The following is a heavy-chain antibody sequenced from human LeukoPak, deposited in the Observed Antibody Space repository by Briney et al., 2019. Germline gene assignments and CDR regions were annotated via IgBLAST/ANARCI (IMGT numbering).Heavy chain of an antibody. D-gene: IGHD2-2*01. J-gene: IGHJ5*02. CDR2: IYTSGST. CDR3: ARVPPRYCSSTSCYLFDP. V-gene: IGHV4-61*02. Sequence: SQTLSLTCTVSGGSISSGSYYWSWIRQPAGKGLEWIGRIYTSGSTNYNPSLKSRVTMSVDTSKNQFSLKLSSVTAADTAVYYCARVPPRYCSSTSCYLFDPWGQGTLVTVSS. CDR1: GGSISSGSYY.